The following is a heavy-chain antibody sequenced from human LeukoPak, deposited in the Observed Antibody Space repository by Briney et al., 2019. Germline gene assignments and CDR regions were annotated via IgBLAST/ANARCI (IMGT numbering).Heavy chain of an antibody. V-gene: IGHV1-8*01. Sequence: GASVKVSCKASGYTFTSYDINWVRQATGQGLEWMGWMNPNSGNTGYAQKFQGRVTMTRNTSISTAYMELSSLRSEDTAVYYCARGDYGNQRSNNWFDPWGQGTLVTVSS. CDR1: GYTFTSYD. CDR2: MNPNSGNT. D-gene: IGHD4-11*01. CDR3: ARGDYGNQRSNNWFDP. J-gene: IGHJ5*02.